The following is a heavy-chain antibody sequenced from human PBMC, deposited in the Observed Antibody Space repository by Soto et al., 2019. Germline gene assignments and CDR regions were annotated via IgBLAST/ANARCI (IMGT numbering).Heavy chain of an antibody. CDR1: GFAVSSKY. V-gene: IGHV3-53*01. J-gene: IGHJ4*02. Sequence: EVQLVESGGGLIQPGGSLRLSCAASGFAVSSKYMTWVRQAPGKGLEWVSVIYGGGTTYYADSVKGRFTISRDTSNNTLYLQMNSLRAEDTAVYYCVQPTGWPGFDFWGQGTLVTVSS. CDR3: VQPTGWPGFDF. D-gene: IGHD6-19*01. CDR2: IYGGGTT.